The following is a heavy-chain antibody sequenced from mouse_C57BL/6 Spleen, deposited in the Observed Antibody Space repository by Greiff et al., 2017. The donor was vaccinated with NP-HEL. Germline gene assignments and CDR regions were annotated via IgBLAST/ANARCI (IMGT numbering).Heavy chain of an antibody. J-gene: IGHJ3*01. V-gene: IGHV5-6*01. CDR1: GFTFSSYG. Sequence: EVQGVESGGDLVKPGGSLKLSCAASGFTFSSYGMSWVRQTPDKRLEWVATISSGGSYTYYPDSVKGRFTISRDNAKNTLYLQMSSLKSEDTAMYYCARLDGSSSSWFAYWGKGTLVTVSA. CDR3: ARLDGSSSSWFAY. D-gene: IGHD1-1*01. CDR2: ISSGGSYT.